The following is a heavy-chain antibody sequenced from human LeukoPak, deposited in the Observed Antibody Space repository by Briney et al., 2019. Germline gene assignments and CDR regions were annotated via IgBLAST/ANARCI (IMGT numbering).Heavy chain of an antibody. V-gene: IGHV4-59*01. Sequence: SETLSLTCTVSGGSISSYYWSWIRQPQGKGLEWIGYIYYSGSTSYNPSLKSRGTISIDTSKNQFSLKLSSVTAADTAVYYCARGRFGELGGIFFDCWGQGTLVTVSS. J-gene: IGHJ4*02. CDR1: GGSISSYY. CDR2: IYYSGST. CDR3: ARGRFGELGGIFFDC. D-gene: IGHD3-10*01.